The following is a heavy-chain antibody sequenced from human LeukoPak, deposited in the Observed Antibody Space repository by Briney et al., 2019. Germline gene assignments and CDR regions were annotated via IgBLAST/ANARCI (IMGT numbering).Heavy chain of an antibody. CDR2: IYYSGST. V-gene: IGHV4-30-4*07. Sequence: SETLSLTCAVSGDSISSGGYSWSWIRQPPGKGLEWIGYIYYSGSTYYNPSLKSRFTISVDTSKNQFSLKLSSVTAADTAVYYCARDSVYSGSSLDYWGQGALVTVSS. CDR3: ARDSVYSGSSLDY. CDR1: GDSISSGGYS. D-gene: IGHD1-26*01. J-gene: IGHJ4*02.